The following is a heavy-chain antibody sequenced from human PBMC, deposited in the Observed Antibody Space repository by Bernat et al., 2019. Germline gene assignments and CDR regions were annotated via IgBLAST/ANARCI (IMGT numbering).Heavy chain of an antibody. D-gene: IGHD6-13*01. J-gene: IGHJ5*02. Sequence: EVQLVESGGGLVKPGGSLSLSCAASGFTFSSYSMNWVRQAPGKGLEWVSSISSSSSYIYYADSVKGRFTISRDNAKNSLYLQMNSLRAEDTAVYYCARDSSSWYSFAHNWFDPWGQGTLVTVSS. CDR3: ARDSSSWYSFAHNWFDP. CDR1: GFTFSSYS. CDR2: ISSSSSYI. V-gene: IGHV3-21*01.